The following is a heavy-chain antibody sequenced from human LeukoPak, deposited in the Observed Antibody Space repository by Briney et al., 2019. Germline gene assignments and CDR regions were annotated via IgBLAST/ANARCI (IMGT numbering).Heavy chain of an antibody. D-gene: IGHD2-15*01. CDR1: VGPITVYY. CDR3: ARHRSSGGSRYSFDY. J-gene: IGHJ4*02. V-gene: IGHV4-59*08. Sequence: SDTLSLLCTVCVGPITVYYGSWARQPPGKGREWIAYIHYSGSTNYNPSLKSPVTISLDTSKNQFSLKVSPVTAADTAMYYCARHRSSGGSRYSFDYWGQGTLVTVSS. CDR2: IHYSGST.